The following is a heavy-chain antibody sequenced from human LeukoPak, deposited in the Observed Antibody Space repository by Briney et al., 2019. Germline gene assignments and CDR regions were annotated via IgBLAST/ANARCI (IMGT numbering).Heavy chain of an antibody. J-gene: IGHJ3*02. CDR1: GGSMSSYH. Sequence: SETLSLTCTVSGGSMSSYHWSWIRQPPGKGLEWIGYIYYSRSTNYNPSLKSRVTISVDTSKNQFSLNLSSVTAADTAVYYCARDGYCSSASCSDAFDIWGQGTMVTVSS. CDR2: IYYSRST. D-gene: IGHD2-2*03. V-gene: IGHV4-59*12. CDR3: ARDGYCSSASCSDAFDI.